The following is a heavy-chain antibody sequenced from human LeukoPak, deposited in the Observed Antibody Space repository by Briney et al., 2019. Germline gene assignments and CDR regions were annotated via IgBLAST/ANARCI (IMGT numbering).Heavy chain of an antibody. CDR1: GFTFSSYS. V-gene: IGHV3-21*01. Sequence: GGSLRLSCAASGFTFSSYSMNWVRQAPGKGLEWVSSISSSSSSINYADSLKGRFTISRDNAKNSLYLQMNSLRAEDTAVYYCASAPLGSTRPWGQGTLVTVSS. CDR2: ISSSSSSI. J-gene: IGHJ5*02. D-gene: IGHD1-26*01. CDR3: ASAPLGSTRP.